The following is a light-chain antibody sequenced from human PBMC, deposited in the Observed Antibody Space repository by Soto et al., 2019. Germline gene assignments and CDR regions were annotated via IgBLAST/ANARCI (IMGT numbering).Light chain of an antibody. Sequence: EIVLTQSPGILSLSPGERATLSCRANDILSSGFLAWYQQRRGQAPRLLIYDTSNRVTGIPARFSGSRSGTDFTLTISSLEPEDFAVYFCHQRNKFGQGTRLEIK. CDR2: DTS. V-gene: IGKV3D-20*02. CDR1: DILSSGF. CDR3: HQRNK. J-gene: IGKJ5*01.